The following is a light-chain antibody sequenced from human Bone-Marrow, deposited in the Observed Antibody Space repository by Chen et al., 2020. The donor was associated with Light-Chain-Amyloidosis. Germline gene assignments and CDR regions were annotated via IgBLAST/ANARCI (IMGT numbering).Light chain of an antibody. V-gene: IGLV1-44*01. CDR3: AEWDDSLTGWV. CDR1: KSNIGSNT. Sequence: QSVLTQPPSASGTPGQPVILSCSGGKSNIGSNTVNWYQQFPGTAPRLLIHNDHNRPSGVPDRFSGSKSDTSGSLASRGRQSEEEADYYCAEWDDSLTGWVFGGGTSLTV. CDR2: NDH. J-gene: IGLJ3*02.